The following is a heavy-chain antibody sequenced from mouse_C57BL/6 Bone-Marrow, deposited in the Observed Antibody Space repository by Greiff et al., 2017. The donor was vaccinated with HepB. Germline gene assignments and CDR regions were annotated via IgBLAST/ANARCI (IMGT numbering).Heavy chain of an antibody. V-gene: IGHV1-80*01. J-gene: IGHJ4*01. Sequence: QVQLKQSGAELVKPGASVKISCKASGYAFSSYWMNWVKQRPGKGLEWIGQIYPGDGDTNYNGKFKGKATLTAAKSSSTAYMQLSSLTSEDSAVYFCARGGITTASDYCAMDYWGQGTSVTVSS. CDR2: IYPGDGDT. CDR1: GYAFSSYW. CDR3: ARGGITTASDYCAMDY. D-gene: IGHD1-2*01.